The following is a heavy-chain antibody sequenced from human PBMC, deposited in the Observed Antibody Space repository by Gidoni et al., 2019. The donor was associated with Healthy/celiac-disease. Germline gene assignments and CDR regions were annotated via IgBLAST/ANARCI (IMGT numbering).Heavy chain of an antibody. V-gene: IGHV4-31*03. CDR2: IYYSGST. Sequence: QVQLQESGPGLVKPSQTLSLTCTVSGGSISSGGYYCVWIRQHPGKGLEWIGYIYYSGSTYYNPSLKSRVTISVDTSKNQFSLKLSSVTAADTAVYYCAREGPLSSGCGGDCSTNAFDIWGQGTMVTVSS. CDR1: GGSISSGGYY. J-gene: IGHJ3*02. D-gene: IGHD2-21*02. CDR3: AREGPLSSGCGGDCSTNAFDI.